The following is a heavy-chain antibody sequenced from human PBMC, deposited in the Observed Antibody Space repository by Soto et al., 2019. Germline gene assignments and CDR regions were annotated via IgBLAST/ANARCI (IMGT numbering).Heavy chain of an antibody. J-gene: IGHJ6*02. V-gene: IGHV4-30-4*01. CDR2: IYYSGST. D-gene: IGHD4-4*01. CDR3: AGDSYSNYLSYYYYGMDV. CDR1: GGSISSGDYY. Sequence: QVQLQESGPGLVKPSQTLSLTCTVSGGSISSGDYYWSWIRQPPGKGLEWIGYIYYSGSTYYNPSLKSRVTITVDTSTNQFSLKLSSVTAADTAVYYCAGDSYSNYLSYYYYGMDVWGQGTTVTVSS.